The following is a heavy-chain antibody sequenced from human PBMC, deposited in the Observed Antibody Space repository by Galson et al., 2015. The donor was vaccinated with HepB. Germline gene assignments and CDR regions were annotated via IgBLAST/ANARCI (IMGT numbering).Heavy chain of an antibody. V-gene: IGHV3-30*18. CDR2: ISYDENNA. J-gene: IGHJ5*01. CDR1: GFTFSTYG. D-gene: IGHD2-2*01. CDR3: AKDGCLPYCSSTFCPKQYGIDS. Sequence: SLRLSCAASGFTFSTYGMNWVRQAPGKGLEWVAVISYDENNAYYSDSVKGRFTISRDNSKNTLYLQMNSLRAEDTAVYYCAKDGCLPYCSSTFCPKQYGIDSWGQGTLVTVSS.